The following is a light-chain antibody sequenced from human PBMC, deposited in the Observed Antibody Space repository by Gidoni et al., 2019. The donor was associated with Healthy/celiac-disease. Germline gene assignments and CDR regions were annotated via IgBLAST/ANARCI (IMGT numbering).Light chain of an antibody. J-gene: IGLJ2*01. CDR3: AAWDDSLSGVV. CDR2: RNN. CDR1: SSNIGSNY. V-gene: IGLV1-47*01. Sequence: QSVLTQPPSASGTPGQRVTISCSGSSSNIGSNYVYCYQQLPGTAPKRLIYRNNQRPSGVPDRFSGSKSGTSASLAISGLRSEDEADYYCAAWDDSLSGVVFGGGTKLTVI.